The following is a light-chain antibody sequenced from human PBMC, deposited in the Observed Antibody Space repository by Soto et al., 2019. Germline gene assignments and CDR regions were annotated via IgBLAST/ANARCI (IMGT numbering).Light chain of an antibody. CDR2: GAS. CDR3: QQYGSSPIT. CDR1: QSVSSSY. Sequence: EIVLTQSPGILSLSPGERATLSCRASQSVSSSYLAWYQQKPGQAPRLLIYGASSRASGIPERFSGSGSGTGFSLTISSLEPEDSAVYYCQQYGSSPITFGQGTRLEIK. J-gene: IGKJ5*01. V-gene: IGKV3-20*01.